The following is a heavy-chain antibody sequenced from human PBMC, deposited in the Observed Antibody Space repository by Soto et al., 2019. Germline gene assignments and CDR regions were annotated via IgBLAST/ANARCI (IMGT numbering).Heavy chain of an antibody. CDR1: GFTFSDYY. CDR3: ARDPAYSSGWYPYYGMDV. Sequence: GSLRLSCAASGFTFSDYYMSWIRQAPGKGLEWVSYISSSGSTIYYADSVKGRFTISRDNAKNSLYLQMNSLRAEDTAVYHCARDPAYSSGWYPYYGMDVWGQGTTVTVSS. V-gene: IGHV3-11*01. J-gene: IGHJ6*02. CDR2: ISSSGSTI. D-gene: IGHD6-19*01.